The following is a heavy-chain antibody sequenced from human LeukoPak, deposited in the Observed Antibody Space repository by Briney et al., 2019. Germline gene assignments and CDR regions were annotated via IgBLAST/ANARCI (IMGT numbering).Heavy chain of an antibody. V-gene: IGHV4-4*02. CDR3: ASAEPRGIIWYPY. D-gene: IGHD6-13*01. J-gene: IGHJ4*02. CDR2: IYHSGST. Sequence: SGTLSLTCAVSGASISSNNWWWSWIRQPPGKGLEWIGEIYHSGSTNYNPSLKSRVTMSVDKSKNQFSLKLSSVTAADTAVYYCASAEPRGIIWYPYWGQGTLVTVSS. CDR1: GASISSNNW.